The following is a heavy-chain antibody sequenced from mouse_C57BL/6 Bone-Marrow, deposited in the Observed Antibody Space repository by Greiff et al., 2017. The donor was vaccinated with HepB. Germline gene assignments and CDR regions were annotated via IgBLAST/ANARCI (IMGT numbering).Heavy chain of an antibody. CDR3: ARGGGYSNSAWFAY. J-gene: IGHJ3*01. D-gene: IGHD2-5*01. V-gene: IGHV1-69*01. Sequence: QVQLKESGAELVMPGASVKLSCKASGYTFTSYWMHWVRQRPGQGLEWIGEIDPSDSYTNYNQKFKGKSTLTVDKSSSTAYMQPSSLTSEYSAVYYCARGGGYSNSAWFAYWSQRTLVTVCA. CDR1: GYTFTSYW. CDR2: IDPSDSYT.